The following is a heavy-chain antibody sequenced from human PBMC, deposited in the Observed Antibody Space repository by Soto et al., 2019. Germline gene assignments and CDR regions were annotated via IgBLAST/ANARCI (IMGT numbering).Heavy chain of an antibody. CDR3: AGDGSGIEAVDD. V-gene: IGHV4-31*03. J-gene: IGHJ4*02. Sequence: QVQLQESGPGLVKPSQTLSLTCTVSGGSISSGGYYWSWIRQHPGKGLEWIGYIYYRGSTYYNPSLKSRGTRAADTSKSQFAPKQSSATAADTAGHYGAGDGSGIEAVDDGGQGALVAVSS. CDR1: GGSISSGGYY. CDR2: IYYRGST. D-gene: IGHD3-10*01.